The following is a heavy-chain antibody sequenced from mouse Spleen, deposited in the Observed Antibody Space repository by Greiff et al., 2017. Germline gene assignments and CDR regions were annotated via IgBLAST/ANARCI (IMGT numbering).Heavy chain of an antibody. J-gene: IGHJ2*01. CDR1: GYTFTSYW. D-gene: IGHD1-1*01. CDR2: IDPSDSYT. Sequence: VQLQQPGAELVMPGASVKLSCKASGYTFTSYWMHWVKQRPGQGLEWIGEIDPSDSYTNYNQKFKGKATLTVDKSSSTAYMQLSSLTSEDSAVYYCARRYYGSSYDFDYWGQGTTLTVSS. V-gene: IGHV1-69*01. CDR3: ARRYYGSSYDFDY.